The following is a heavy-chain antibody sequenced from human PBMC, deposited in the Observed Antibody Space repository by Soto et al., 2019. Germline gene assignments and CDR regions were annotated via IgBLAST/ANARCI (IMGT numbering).Heavy chain of an antibody. V-gene: IGHV1-24*01. Sequence: GASVKVSCKVSGYTLTELSMHWVRQAPGKGLEWMGGFDPEDGETIYAQKFQGRVTITADKSTSTAYMELSSLRSEDTAVYYCARAYSSSWYHDWGQGTLVTVSS. J-gene: IGHJ4*02. D-gene: IGHD6-13*01. CDR2: FDPEDGET. CDR1: GYTLTELS. CDR3: ARAYSSSWYHD.